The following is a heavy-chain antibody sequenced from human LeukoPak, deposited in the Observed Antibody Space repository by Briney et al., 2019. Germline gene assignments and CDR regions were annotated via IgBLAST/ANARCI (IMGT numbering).Heavy chain of an antibody. J-gene: IGHJ5*02. CDR2: IIPIFGTA. CDR1: GGTFSSYA. Sequence: SVKVSCKASGGTFSSYAISWVRQAPGQGLEWMGRIIPIFGTANYAQKFQGRVTITTDESTSTAYMELSSLRSEDTGVYYCARDGLLCSGGSCRAPNWFDPWGQGTLVTVSS. V-gene: IGHV1-69*05. CDR3: ARDGLLCSGGSCRAPNWFDP. D-gene: IGHD2-15*01.